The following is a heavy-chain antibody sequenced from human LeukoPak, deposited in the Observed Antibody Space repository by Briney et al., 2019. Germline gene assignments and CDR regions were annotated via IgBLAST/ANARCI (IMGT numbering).Heavy chain of an antibody. CDR1: GFTISSSW. CDR3: AREGRGGYYGFDY. CDR2: INSDGSST. J-gene: IGHJ4*02. Sequence: GGSLRLSCAASGFTISSSWMHWVRQAPGKGLVWVSRINSDGSSTNYADSVKGRFTISRDNAKNTLYLQMNSLRAEDTAVYYCAREGRGGYYGFDYWGQGTLVTVSS. V-gene: IGHV3-74*01. D-gene: IGHD3-3*01.